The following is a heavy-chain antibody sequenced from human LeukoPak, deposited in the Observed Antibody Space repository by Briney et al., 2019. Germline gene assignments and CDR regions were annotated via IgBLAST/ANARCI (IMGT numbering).Heavy chain of an antibody. V-gene: IGHV1-2*02. Sequence: ASVKVPCKASGYTFTGYYMHWVRQAPGQGLEWMGWINPNSGGTNYAQKFQGRVTMTRDTSISTAYMELSRLRSDDTAIYYCARDSHYRGRDFRTEDDAFDIWGQGTMVTVSS. D-gene: IGHD3-3*01. CDR3: ARDSHYRGRDFRTEDDAFDI. CDR2: INPNSGGT. CDR1: GYTFTGYY. J-gene: IGHJ3*02.